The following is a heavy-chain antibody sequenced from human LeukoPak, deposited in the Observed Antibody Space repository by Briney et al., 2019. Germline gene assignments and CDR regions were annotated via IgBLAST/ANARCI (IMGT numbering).Heavy chain of an antibody. J-gene: IGHJ5*02. CDR1: GGSFSAYY. CDR3: APLGNDGGSRWFDP. CDR2: INHSGST. D-gene: IGHD1-1*01. V-gene: IGHV4-34*01. Sequence: SETLSLTCAVYGGSFSAYYWSWIRQPPGKGLEWIGEINHSGSTNYNPSLKSRVTISVDTSKNQFSLKLSSVTAADTAVYYCAPLGNDGGSRWFDPWGQGTLVTVSS.